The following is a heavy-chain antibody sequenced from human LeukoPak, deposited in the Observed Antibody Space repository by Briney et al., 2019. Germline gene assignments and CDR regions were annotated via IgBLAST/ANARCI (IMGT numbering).Heavy chain of an antibody. CDR2: ISGSGGST. D-gene: IGHD2-21*02. CDR3: AKDKEYCGGDCYSTYTDY. J-gene: IGHJ4*02. CDR1: GFTFSSYA. V-gene: IGHV3-23*01. Sequence: PGGSLRLSCAASGFTFSSYAMSWVRQAPGKGLEWVSAISGSGGSTYYADSVKGRFTISRDNSKNTLYLQMNSLRAEDTAVYYCAKDKEYCGGDCYSTYTDYWGQGTLVTVSS.